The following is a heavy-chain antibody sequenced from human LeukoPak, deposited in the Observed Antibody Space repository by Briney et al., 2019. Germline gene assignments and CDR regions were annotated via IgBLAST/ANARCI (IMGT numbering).Heavy chain of an antibody. CDR1: GFTFSDYY. V-gene: IGHV3-11*01. J-gene: IGHJ6*02. Sequence: PGGCLRLSCAASGFTFSDYYMSWIRQAPGKGLGWVSYISSSGSSIYYAESVKGRFTISRDNAKNSLYLRMNSLRAEDTAVYYCARVLGSGPYYYYYGMDVWGQGTTVTVSS. D-gene: IGHD6-19*01. CDR3: ARVLGSGPYYYYYGMDV. CDR2: ISSSGSSI.